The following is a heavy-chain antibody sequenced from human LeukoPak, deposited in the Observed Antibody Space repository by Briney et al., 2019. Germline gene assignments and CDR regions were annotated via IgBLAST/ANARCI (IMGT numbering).Heavy chain of an antibody. J-gene: IGHJ6*03. CDR1: GGSITSYY. Sequence: SETLSLTCTVSGGSITSYYWSWIRQPAGKGLEWIGRIYTSGSTNYNPSLKSRVTISVDTSKNQFSLKLSSVTAADTAVYYCAREDFWRGYYSYYYYYMDVWGKGTTVTVSS. CDR3: AREDFWRGYYSYYYYYMDV. CDR2: IYTSGST. D-gene: IGHD3-3*01. V-gene: IGHV4-4*07.